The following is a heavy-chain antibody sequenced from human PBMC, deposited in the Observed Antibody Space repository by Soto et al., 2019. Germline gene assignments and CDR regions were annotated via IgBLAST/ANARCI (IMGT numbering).Heavy chain of an antibody. CDR1: GGSMSTYY. CDR3: AASCVGCGGFNYYGMDV. J-gene: IGHJ6*02. Sequence: PSETLSLTCTASGGSMSTYYWNWIRQPPGKGLEWIGYIYYSGSTYYNPSLKSRVTISVDTSKNQFSLRLSSVTAADTAVYYCAASCVGCGGFNYYGMDVWGQGTTVIVSS. CDR2: IYYSGST. V-gene: IGHV4-59*06. D-gene: IGHD2-21*01.